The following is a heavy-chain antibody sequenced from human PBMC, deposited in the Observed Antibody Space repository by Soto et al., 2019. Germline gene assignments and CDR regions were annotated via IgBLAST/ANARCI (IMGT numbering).Heavy chain of an antibody. CDR1: GFTFSSYG. V-gene: IGHV3-30*18. D-gene: IGHD3-22*01. CDR2: ISYDGSNK. J-gene: IGHJ4*02. Sequence: GSLRLSCVASGFTFSSYGMHWVRQAPGKGLEWVAVISYDGSNKYYADSVKGRFTISRDNSKNTLYLQMNSLRAEDTAVYYCAKDLDSSGSGDYWGQGTLVTVSS. CDR3: AKDLDSSGSGDY.